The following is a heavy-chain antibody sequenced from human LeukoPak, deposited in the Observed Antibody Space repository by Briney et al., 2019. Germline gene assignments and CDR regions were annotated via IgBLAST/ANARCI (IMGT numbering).Heavy chain of an antibody. Sequence: GGSLRLSCAASGFTFSSYGMHWVRQAPGKGLEWVSYISSSGSTKYYADSVKGRFTISRDNAKNSLYLQMNSLRAEDTAVYYCARDSSTWYWGQGTLVTVSS. V-gene: IGHV3-48*04. J-gene: IGHJ4*02. CDR2: ISSSGSTK. D-gene: IGHD6-13*01. CDR1: GFTFSSYG. CDR3: ARDSSTWY.